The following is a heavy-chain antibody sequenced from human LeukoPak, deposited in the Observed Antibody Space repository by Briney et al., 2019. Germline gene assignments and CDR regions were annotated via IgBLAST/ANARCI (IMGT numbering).Heavy chain of an antibody. CDR1: AFTFSRYW. CDR3: ARGRFDP. J-gene: IGHJ5*02. CDR2: INEDGSEK. V-gene: IGHV3-7*01. Sequence: QAGGSLRLSCAASAFTFSRYWTTWVRQAPGKGLEWVANINEDGSEKYYLDSVRGRFTISRDNAKNSLYLQMDSLRAEDTAVYYCARGRFDPWGQGTLVTVSS.